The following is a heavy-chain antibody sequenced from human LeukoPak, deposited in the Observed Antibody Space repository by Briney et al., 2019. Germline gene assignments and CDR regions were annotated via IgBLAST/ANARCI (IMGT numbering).Heavy chain of an antibody. CDR2: ISAYNGNT. V-gene: IGHV1-18*01. D-gene: IGHD5-24*01. J-gene: IGHJ3*02. Sequence: ASVKVSCKASGYTFTSYGISWVRQAPGQGLEWMGWISAYNGNTNYAQKLQGRVTMTTDTSTSTAYMELRSLRSEDTAVYYCARDGKMAPHSKKDAFDIWGQGTMVTVSS. CDR1: GYTFTSYG. CDR3: ARDGKMAPHSKKDAFDI.